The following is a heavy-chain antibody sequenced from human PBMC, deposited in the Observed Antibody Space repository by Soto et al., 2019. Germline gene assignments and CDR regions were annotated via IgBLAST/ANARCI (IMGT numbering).Heavy chain of an antibody. D-gene: IGHD5-12*01. Sequence: SETLSLTCTVSGGSVISGAYYWSGIRQRPGKGLEWIGYIYYSGSTYYSPSLKSRLSISLDTSKNQFSLRLSSVTAADTAMYYCARARLRAVYAFDIWGQGTMVTVSS. CDR1: GGSVISGAYY. CDR3: ARARLRAVYAFDI. V-gene: IGHV4-31*03. J-gene: IGHJ3*02. CDR2: IYYSGST.